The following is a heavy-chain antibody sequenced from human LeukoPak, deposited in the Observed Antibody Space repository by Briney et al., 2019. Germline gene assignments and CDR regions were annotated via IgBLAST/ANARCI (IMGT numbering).Heavy chain of an antibody. V-gene: IGHV1-2*02. J-gene: IGHJ6*02. CDR2: INPDSGGT. CDR3: ARDSSSWGDYYYGMDV. CDR1: GYTFTAYY. Sequence: ASVKVSCQASGYTFTAYYMNWVRQAPGQGLEWMGWINPDSGGTNYAQKFQGRVTMTRDTSISTAYMELSRLTSDDTAVYYCARDSSSWGDYYYGMDVWGQGTTVTVSS. D-gene: IGHD6-13*01.